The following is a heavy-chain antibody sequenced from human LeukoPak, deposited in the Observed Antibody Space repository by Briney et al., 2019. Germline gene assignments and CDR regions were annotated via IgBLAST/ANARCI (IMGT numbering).Heavy chain of an antibody. CDR2: ISSSSSYI. CDR1: GFTFSSYS. Sequence: GGSLRLSCAASGFTFSSYSMNWVRQAPGKGLEWVSSISSSSSYIYYADSVKGRFTISRDNAKSSLSLQMNSLRAEDTAVYYCARDLDYGGRGLDSWGQGTLVIVSS. V-gene: IGHV3-21*01. CDR3: ARDLDYGGRGLDS. D-gene: IGHD4-23*01. J-gene: IGHJ4*02.